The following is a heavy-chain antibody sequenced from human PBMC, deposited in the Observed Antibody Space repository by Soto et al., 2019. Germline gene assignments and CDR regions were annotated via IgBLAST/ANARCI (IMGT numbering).Heavy chain of an antibody. D-gene: IGHD2-21*02. Sequence: EVQLLESGGGLVQPGGSLRLSCAASGFTFSSYEMSWVRQAPGKGLEWVSVVSGNGGSTHYADSVQGRFTISRDNSKNTVYLQMNSLSAEDTAVYYCAKERSLVLTAMDVWGHGTTVTVSS. CDR1: GFTFSSYE. CDR2: VSGNGGST. J-gene: IGHJ6*02. CDR3: AKERSLVLTAMDV. V-gene: IGHV3-23*01.